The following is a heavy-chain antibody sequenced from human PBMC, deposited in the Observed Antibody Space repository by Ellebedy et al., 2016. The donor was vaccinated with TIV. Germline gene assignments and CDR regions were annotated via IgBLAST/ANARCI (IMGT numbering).Heavy chain of an antibody. CDR3: AVIRGAAYYYGMDV. Sequence: AASVKVSCKASGYTFTGYYIHWVRQAPGQGLEWMGWINPKTGDTNYAQKFQGRVTMTMDTSISTAYMELSRLRSDDTAVYYCAVIRGAAYYYGMDVWGQGTTVTVSS. J-gene: IGHJ6*02. D-gene: IGHD3-10*01. CDR1: GYTFTGYY. CDR2: INPKTGDT. V-gene: IGHV1-2*02.